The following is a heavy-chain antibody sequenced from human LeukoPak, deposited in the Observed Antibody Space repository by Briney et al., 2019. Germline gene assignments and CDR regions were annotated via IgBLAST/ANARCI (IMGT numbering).Heavy chain of an antibody. V-gene: IGHV3-23*01. CDR1: GFTFSSYA. CDR2: ISGSGGST. Sequence: PGGSLRLSCTASGFTFSSYAMGWGRQAPGKGLEWVSAISGSGGSTYYADSLKGRFTISRDNSKNTLYLQMNSLRAEDTAVYYCAKSPPPSSGLAFDIWGQGTMVTVSS. CDR3: AKSPPPSSGLAFDI. J-gene: IGHJ3*02. D-gene: IGHD3-22*01.